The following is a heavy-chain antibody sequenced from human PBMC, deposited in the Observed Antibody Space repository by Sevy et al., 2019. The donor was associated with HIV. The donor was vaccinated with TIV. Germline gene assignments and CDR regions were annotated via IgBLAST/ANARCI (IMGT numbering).Heavy chain of an antibody. V-gene: IGHV3-7*01. CDR1: GFTFSGYY. Sequence: GGSLRLSCAASGFTFSGYYMTWVRQTPGKGLEWVANITQDGGEIYCVDSVKGRFSIYRDKATNSLYLQVNSLRAEDKGEEYCARESAGRGGECDWLRGYYYMDVWGKGTTVTVSS. CDR2: ITQDGGEI. D-gene: IGHD3-9*01. CDR3: ARESAGRGGECDWLRGYYYMDV. J-gene: IGHJ6*03.